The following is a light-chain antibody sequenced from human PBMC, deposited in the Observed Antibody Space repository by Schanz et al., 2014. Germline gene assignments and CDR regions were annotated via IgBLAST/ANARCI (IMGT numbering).Light chain of an antibody. CDR3: SSYAGSNQVV. CDR1: SSDVGGYKY. Sequence: SALTHPPSASGSPGQSVTISCTGTSSDVGGYKYVSWHQQHPGKAPKSMIYEVSKRRVGVPDRFSASKSGNTASLTGSGLQADDEADYYCSSYAGSNQVVFGGGTQLTL. CDR2: EVS. V-gene: IGLV2-8*01. J-gene: IGLJ2*01.